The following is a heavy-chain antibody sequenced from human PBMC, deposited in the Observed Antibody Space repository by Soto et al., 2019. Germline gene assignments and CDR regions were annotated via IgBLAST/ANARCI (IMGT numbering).Heavy chain of an antibody. V-gene: IGHV3-20*01. CDR3: ARAYGANGVCLHMDV. D-gene: IGHD2-8*01. Sequence: GGSLRLSCAASGFTFDDYGMSWVRQAPGKGLEWVSGINWNGGSTGYADSVKGRFTISRDNAKNSLYLQMNSLRAEDTALYHCARAYGANGVCLHMDVWGKGTTVTVSS. J-gene: IGHJ6*03. CDR2: INWNGGST. CDR1: GFTFDDYG.